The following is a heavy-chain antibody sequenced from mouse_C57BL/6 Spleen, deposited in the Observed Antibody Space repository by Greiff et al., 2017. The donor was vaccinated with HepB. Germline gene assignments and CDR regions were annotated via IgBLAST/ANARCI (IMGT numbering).Heavy chain of an antibody. V-gene: IGHV6-3*01. J-gene: IGHJ1*03. CDR3: TDYDEYFDV. CDR1: GFTFSNYW. CDR2: IRLKSDNYAT. D-gene: IGHD2-3*01. Sequence: EVQRVESGGGLVQPGGSMKLSCVASGFTFSNYWMNWVRQSPEKGLEWVAQIRLKSDNYATHYAESVKGRFTISRDDSKSSVYLQMNNLRAEDTGIYYCTDYDEYFDVWGTGTTVTVSS.